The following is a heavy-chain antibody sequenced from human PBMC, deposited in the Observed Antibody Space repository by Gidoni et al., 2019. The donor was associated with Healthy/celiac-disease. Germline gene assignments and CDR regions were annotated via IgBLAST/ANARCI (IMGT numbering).Heavy chain of an antibody. CDR1: GATFRSYG. D-gene: IGHD3-16*02. CDR2: ISYDGSNK. V-gene: IGHV3-30*18. CDR3: AKDFTIMITFGGVIGN. Sequence: QVQLVESGGGVVQPGRSLRLACAAPGATFRSYGMHWVRQAPGKGLEWVAVISYDGSNKCYADSVKGRFTISRDNSKNTLYLQMNSLRAEDTAVYYCAKDFTIMITFGGVIGNWGQGTLVTVSS. J-gene: IGHJ4*02.